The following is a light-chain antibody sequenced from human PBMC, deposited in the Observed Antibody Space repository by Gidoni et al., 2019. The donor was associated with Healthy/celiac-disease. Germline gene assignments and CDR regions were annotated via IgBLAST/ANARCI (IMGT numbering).Light chain of an antibody. J-gene: IGLJ2*01. CDR1: SSDVGGYNY. Sequence: GSPGQSITISCTGTSSDVGGYNYVSWYQQHPGKAPKRMIYEVSNRPSGVSNRFSGSKSGNTASLTSSGLQAEDEADYYCSSYTSSSTLVFGGGTKLTVL. V-gene: IGLV2-14*01. CDR2: EVS. CDR3: SSYTSSSTLV.